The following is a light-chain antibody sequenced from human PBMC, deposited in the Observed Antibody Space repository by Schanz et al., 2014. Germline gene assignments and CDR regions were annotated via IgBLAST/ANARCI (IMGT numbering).Light chain of an antibody. CDR2: DNS. V-gene: IGLV1-40*01. J-gene: IGLJ1*01. Sequence: QSVLTQPPSVSGATGQRVTISCTGSSSNIGAGYGVHWYQQFPGTAPKLLIYDNSRRPSGVPDRFSGSKSGTSGTLAITGLQAEDEADYYCLSYDSSLSVFGTGTKLPVL. CDR1: SSNIGAGYG. CDR3: LSYDSSLSV.